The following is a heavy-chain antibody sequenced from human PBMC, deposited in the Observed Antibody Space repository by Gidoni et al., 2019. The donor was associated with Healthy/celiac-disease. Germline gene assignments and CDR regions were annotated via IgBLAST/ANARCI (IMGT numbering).Heavy chain of an antibody. Sequence: QVTLKESGPVLVKPTETLTLTCTVSGFSLSTARMGVSWVRQPPGKALEWLAHIFSNDEKSYSTSLKSRLTISKDTSKSQVVLTMTNMDPVDTATYYCARIAGPYSSSPLYYFDYWGQGTLVTVSS. CDR2: IFSNDEK. V-gene: IGHV2-26*01. J-gene: IGHJ4*02. CDR3: ARIAGPYSSSPLYYFDY. D-gene: IGHD6-6*01. CDR1: GFSLSTARMG.